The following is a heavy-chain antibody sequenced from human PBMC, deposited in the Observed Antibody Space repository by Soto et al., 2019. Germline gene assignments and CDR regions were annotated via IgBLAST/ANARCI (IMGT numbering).Heavy chain of an antibody. V-gene: IGHV1-69*06. Sequence: AVKLSCKACGGLFSSYSISWVRQAPGQGLEWMGGIIPIFDTPNYAQKFQGRVTITADKSTSTAYMELSRLTSKDTAGYYCARGGSVRIPAHFNWFASCGQRTLVIVSS. CDR3: ARGGSVRIPAHFNWFAS. J-gene: IGHJ5*01. CDR2: IIPIFDTP. CDR1: GGLFSSYS. D-gene: IGHD2-21*01.